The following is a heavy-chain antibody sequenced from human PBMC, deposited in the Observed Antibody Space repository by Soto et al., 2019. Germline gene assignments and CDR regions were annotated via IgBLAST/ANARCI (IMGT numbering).Heavy chain of an antibody. V-gene: IGHV3-21*01. CDR1: GFTFSSYS. D-gene: IGHD3-22*01. Sequence: EVQLVESGGGLVKPGGSLRLSCAASGFTFSSYSMNWVRQAPGKGLEWVSSISSSSSYIYYADSVKGRFTISRDNAKNSLYLQMNSLRAEDTAVYYCARDKYYYDSSGYYLNYYYGMDVWGQGTTVTVSS. J-gene: IGHJ6*02. CDR2: ISSSSSYI. CDR3: ARDKYYYDSSGYYLNYYYGMDV.